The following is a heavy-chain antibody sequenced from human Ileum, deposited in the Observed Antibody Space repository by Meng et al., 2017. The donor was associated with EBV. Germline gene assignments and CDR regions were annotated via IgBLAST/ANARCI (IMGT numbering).Heavy chain of an antibody. CDR1: NGSVSSYCYY. CDR2: MSYTGST. J-gene: IGHJ4*02. Sequence: QVQLQGSGPELVKPSETLSLTCSVSNGSVSSYCYYWTWIRQPPGKGLEWIGYMSYTGSTNYKSTLKSRVTISVDKSKNQFSLKLSSVTAADTAVYYCARERGGGDRGIQWGQGTLVTVSS. V-gene: IGHV4-61*01. D-gene: IGHD2-21*02. CDR3: ARERGGGDRGIQ.